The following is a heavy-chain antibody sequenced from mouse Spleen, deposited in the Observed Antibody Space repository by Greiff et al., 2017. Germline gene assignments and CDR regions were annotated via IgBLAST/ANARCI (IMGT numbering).Heavy chain of an antibody. CDR3: ARQLGAGTVDY. J-gene: IGHJ2*01. V-gene: IGHV5-9*04. D-gene: IGHD4-1*01. Sequence: EVKLVESGGGLVKLGGSLKLSCAASGFTFSSYAMSWVRQTPEKRLEWVATISSGGGNTYYPDSVKGRFTISRDNAKNTLYLQMSSLKSEDTAMYYCARQLGAGTVDYWGQGTTLTVSS. CDR2: ISSGGGNT. CDR1: GFTFSSYA.